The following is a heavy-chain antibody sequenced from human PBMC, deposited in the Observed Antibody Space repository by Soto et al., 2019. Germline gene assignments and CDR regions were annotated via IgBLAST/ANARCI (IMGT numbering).Heavy chain of an antibody. Sequence: ASVKVSCKAPADTFTSYYIHWVRQAPGQRLEWMGWFNAGSGNTKYSQKFQGRVTITRDTSATTAYMELSSLRYEDTAVYYCARESTRTTAPDYWGQGTLVTVSS. D-gene: IGHD4-17*01. J-gene: IGHJ4*02. V-gene: IGHV1-3*01. CDR2: FNAGSGNT. CDR3: ARESTRTTAPDY. CDR1: ADTFTSYY.